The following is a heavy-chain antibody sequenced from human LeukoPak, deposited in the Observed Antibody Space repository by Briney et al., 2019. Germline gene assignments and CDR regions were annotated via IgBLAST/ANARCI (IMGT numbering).Heavy chain of an antibody. Sequence: ASVKVSCKASGYTFTGYYMHWVRQAPGQGLEWMGWINPNSGGTNYAQKFQGRVTMTRDTSISTAYMELSRLRSDDTAVYYCARDSDPLYDFWSGYEDGSDAFDIWGQGTMDTVSS. J-gene: IGHJ3*02. CDR1: GYTFTGYY. CDR2: INPNSGGT. CDR3: ARDSDPLYDFWSGYEDGSDAFDI. V-gene: IGHV1-2*02. D-gene: IGHD3-3*01.